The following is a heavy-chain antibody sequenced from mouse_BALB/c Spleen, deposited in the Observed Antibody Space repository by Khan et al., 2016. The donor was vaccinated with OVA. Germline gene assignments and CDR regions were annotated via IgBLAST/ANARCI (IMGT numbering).Heavy chain of an antibody. J-gene: IGHJ4*01. CDR2: INPSSGYI. CDR1: GYSFTTYT. D-gene: IGHD1-2*01. CDR3: ASLRLRVDY. Sequence: VQLQQSAAELARPGASVKMSCKASGYSFTTYTIHWVQQRPGQGLEWIGNINPSSGYIEYNQQFKDKTTLTADKSSSTAYMQLSSLTSEDSAVYYCASLRLRVDYWGQGTSVTVSS. V-gene: IGHV1-4*02.